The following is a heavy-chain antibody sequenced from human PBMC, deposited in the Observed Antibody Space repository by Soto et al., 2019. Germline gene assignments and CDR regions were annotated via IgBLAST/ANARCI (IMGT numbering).Heavy chain of an antibody. CDR2: MYYSGST. CDR3: ARHYYDSSGYFPPGY. CDR1: GGSISSSSYY. V-gene: IGHV4-39*01. Sequence: QLQLQESGPGLVKPSETLLLTCTVSGGSISSSSYYWGWIRQPPGKGLEWIGSMYYSGSTYYNPSLKSRVTLSVDTSKNQVSLKLSSVTAADTAVYYCARHYYDSSGYFPPGYWGQGTLVTVSS. D-gene: IGHD3-22*01. J-gene: IGHJ4*02.